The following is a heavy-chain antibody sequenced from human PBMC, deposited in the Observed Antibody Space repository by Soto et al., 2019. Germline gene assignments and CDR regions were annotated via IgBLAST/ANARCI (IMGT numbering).Heavy chain of an antibody. CDR2: IYWDDDK. CDR1: GFSLSTSGVG. J-gene: IGHJ2*01. Sequence: QITLKESGPTLVKPTQTLTLTCTFSGFSLSTSGVGVGWIRQPPGKALEWLALIYWDDDKRYSPSLKCRLTITKDTSKTQVVLTMTNMDPVDTATYYCAHSPDPGLLLGWYFDLWGRGTLVTVSS. CDR3: AHSPDPGLLLGWYFDL. D-gene: IGHD2-15*01. V-gene: IGHV2-5*02.